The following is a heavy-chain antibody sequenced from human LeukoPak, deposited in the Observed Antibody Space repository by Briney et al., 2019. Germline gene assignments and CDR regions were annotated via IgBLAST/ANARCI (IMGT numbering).Heavy chain of an antibody. CDR1: GFSLNSYW. CDR3: AREGYSTGWYFFDN. V-gene: IGHV3-74*03. CDR2: ISVDGRST. D-gene: IGHD6-13*01. J-gene: IGHJ4*02. Sequence: GRSLRLSCEAYGFSLNSYWMHWLRQAPGEGPVWVSRISVDGRSTAYADSVKGRFTISRDNSKNTLYLGMNSLRADDTAVYYCAREGYSTGWYFFDNWGRGTRVTVSS.